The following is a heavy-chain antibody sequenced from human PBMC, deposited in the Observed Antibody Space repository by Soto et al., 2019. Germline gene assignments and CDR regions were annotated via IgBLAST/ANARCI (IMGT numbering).Heavy chain of an antibody. V-gene: IGHV4-59*08. CDR1: GGSISSYY. CDR3: ARHNPNPNYWYFDL. CDR2: IYYSGST. J-gene: IGHJ2*01. Sequence: QVQLQESGPGLVKPSETLSLTCTVSGGSISSYYWSWIRQPPGKGLEWIGYIYYSGSTNYNPSLRRRVTTSVDTSKNQFSLKMSSVTDADTAVYYCARHNPNPNYWYFDLWGRGTLVTVSS.